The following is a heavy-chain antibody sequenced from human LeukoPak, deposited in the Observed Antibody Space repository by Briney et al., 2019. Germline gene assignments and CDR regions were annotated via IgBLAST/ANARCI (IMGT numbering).Heavy chain of an antibody. V-gene: IGHV3-7*01. CDR3: ASVRYSSSWYYFDY. J-gene: IGHJ4*02. D-gene: IGHD6-13*01. CDR2: IKQDGSEK. Sequence: GGSLRLSCAASGFTVSSSYMSWVRRAPGKGLEWVANIKQDGSEKYYVDSVKGRFTISRDNAKISVYLQMNSLRAEDTAVYYCASVRYSSSWYYFDYWGQGTLVTVSS. CDR1: GFTVSSSY.